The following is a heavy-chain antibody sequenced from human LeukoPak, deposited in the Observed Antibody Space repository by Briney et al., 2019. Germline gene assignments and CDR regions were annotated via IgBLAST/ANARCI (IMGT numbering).Heavy chain of an antibody. CDR1: GGSFSGYY. V-gene: IGHV3-49*03. J-gene: IGHJ6*03. CDR3: ARARVAARPVGYYYYMDV. Sequence: LSLTCAVYGGSFSGYYWSWIRQAPGKGLEWVGFIRSNIFDGTADYAASVRGRFTISRDDSKSIAYLQMSSLKNEDTAVYFCARARVAARPVGYYYYMDVWGKGTTVTVSS. CDR2: IRSNIFDGTA. D-gene: IGHD6-6*01.